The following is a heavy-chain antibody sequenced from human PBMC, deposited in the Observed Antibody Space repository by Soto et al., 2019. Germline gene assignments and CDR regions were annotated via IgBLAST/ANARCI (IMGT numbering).Heavy chain of an antibody. J-gene: IGHJ4*02. CDR2: IYYSGST. CDR1: GGSISSSSYY. D-gene: IGHD3-3*01. CDR3: ARQGGGYDFWSGYYRDY. Sequence: SETLSLTCTVSGGSISSSSYYWGWIRQPPGKGLEWIGSIYYSGSTYYNPSLKSRVTISVDTSKNQFSLKLSSVTAADTAVYYCARQGGGYDFWSGYYRDYWGQGTLVTVSS. V-gene: IGHV4-39*01.